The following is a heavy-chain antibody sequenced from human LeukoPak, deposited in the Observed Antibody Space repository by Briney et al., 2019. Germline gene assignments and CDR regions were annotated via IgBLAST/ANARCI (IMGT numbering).Heavy chain of an antibody. V-gene: IGHV5-51*01. J-gene: IGHJ3*02. Sequence: GESLKISCKGSGYSFSMYWTGWVRQVPGKGLEWMGIIYPGDSQTAYSPSFQGQVTISADKSINTAYLQWRSLEASDTAMYYCGRIRGYDFWSRGAFDIWGQGTMVTASS. D-gene: IGHD3-3*01. CDR2: IYPGDSQT. CDR1: GYSFSMYW. CDR3: GRIRGYDFWSRGAFDI.